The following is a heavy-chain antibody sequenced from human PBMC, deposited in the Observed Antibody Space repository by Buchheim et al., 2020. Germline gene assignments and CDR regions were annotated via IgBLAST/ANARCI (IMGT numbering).Heavy chain of an antibody. CDR2: INHSGST. Sequence: QVQLQESGPGLVEPSGTLSLTCAVYGGSFSGYYWSWIRQPPGKGLEWIGEINHSGSTNYNPSLKSRVTISVDTSKNQFSLKLSSVTAADTAVYYCARGRSSSSTSYGPFDYWGQGTL. J-gene: IGHJ4*02. D-gene: IGHD2-2*01. V-gene: IGHV4-34*01. CDR3: ARGRSSSSTSYGPFDY. CDR1: GGSFSGYY.